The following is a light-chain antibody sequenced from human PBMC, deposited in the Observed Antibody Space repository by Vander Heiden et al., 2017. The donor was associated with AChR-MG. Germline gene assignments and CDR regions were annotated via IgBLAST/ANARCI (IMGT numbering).Light chain of an antibody. V-gene: IGKV3-20*01. CDR3: QQYGSSRRWT. CDR2: GAS. J-gene: IGKJ1*01. Sequence: DIVLTQSPGTLSLSPGERANHSCRASQSVSSSYLAWYQQKPGQAPRLLVYGASSRATGIPDRFSGSGSGTDFTLTISRLEPEDFAVYYCQQYGSSRRWTFGQGTKVEIK. CDR1: QSVSSSY.